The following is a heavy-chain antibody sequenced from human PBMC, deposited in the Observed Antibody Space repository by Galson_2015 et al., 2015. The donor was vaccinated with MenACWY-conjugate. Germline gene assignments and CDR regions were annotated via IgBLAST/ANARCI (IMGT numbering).Heavy chain of an antibody. D-gene: IGHD3-3*02. Sequence: SLILSCAASGFTFSSYAMSWVRQAPGKGLEWVSTISGSGRSTYFADSVKGRFTISRDNSKNTLYLQMNSLRAEDTAVYYCAKDIRGRQDLHYYGMDVWGQGTTVTVSS. CDR1: GFTFSSYA. CDR3: AKDIRGRQDLHYYGMDV. V-gene: IGHV3-23*01. CDR2: ISGSGRST. J-gene: IGHJ6*02.